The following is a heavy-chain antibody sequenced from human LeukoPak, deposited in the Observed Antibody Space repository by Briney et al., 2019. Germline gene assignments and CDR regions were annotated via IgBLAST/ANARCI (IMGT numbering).Heavy chain of an antibody. V-gene: IGHV1-69*02. D-gene: IGHD1-26*01. Sequence: GSSVKVSCKASGGTFSSYTISWVRQAPGQGHEWMGRIIPILGIANYAQKFQGRVKITADKSTSTAYMELSSLRSEDTAVCYCARWELRDFNDAFDIWGQGTIVTVSS. CDR2: IIPILGIA. CDR3: ARWELRDFNDAFDI. J-gene: IGHJ3*02. CDR1: GGTFSSYT.